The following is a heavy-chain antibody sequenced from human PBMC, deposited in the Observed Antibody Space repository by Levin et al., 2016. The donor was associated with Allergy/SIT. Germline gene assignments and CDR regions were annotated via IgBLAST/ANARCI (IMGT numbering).Heavy chain of an antibody. V-gene: IGHV4-38-2*01. J-gene: IGHJ6*02. D-gene: IGHD2-2*01. Sequence: WIRQPPGKGLEWIGSIYHSGSTYYNPSLKSRVTISVDTSKNQFSLKLSSVTAADTAVYYCASYRVVEDGMDVWGQGTTVTVSS. CDR2: IYHSGST. CDR3: ASYRVVEDGMDV.